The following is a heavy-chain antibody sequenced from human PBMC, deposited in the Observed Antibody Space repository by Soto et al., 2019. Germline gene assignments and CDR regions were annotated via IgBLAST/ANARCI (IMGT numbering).Heavy chain of an antibody. Sequence: GGSLRLSCAASGFTFSSYAMSWVRQAPGKGLEWVSAISGSGGSTYYADSVKGRFTISRDNSKNTLYLQMNSLRAEDTAVYYCAKGSQSTYCGGDCYPIEYFQHWGQGT. CDR1: GFTFSSYA. CDR2: ISGSGGST. V-gene: IGHV3-23*01. D-gene: IGHD2-21*02. CDR3: AKGSQSTYCGGDCYPIEYFQH. J-gene: IGHJ1*01.